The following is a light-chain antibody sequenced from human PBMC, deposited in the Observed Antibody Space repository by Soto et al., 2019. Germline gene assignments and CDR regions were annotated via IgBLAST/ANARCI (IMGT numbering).Light chain of an antibody. CDR2: QAS. V-gene: IGKV1-5*03. J-gene: IGKJ1*01. CDR1: QSISTW. Sequence: DIQMTQSPSTLSASVGDRVTITCRASQSISTWLAWYQRKPGKAPNLLVYQASSLQSGVPSRFSGSGSGTEFTHTISSLQPDDFATYYCQQYSSYPGTFGQGTKVEIK. CDR3: QQYSSYPGT.